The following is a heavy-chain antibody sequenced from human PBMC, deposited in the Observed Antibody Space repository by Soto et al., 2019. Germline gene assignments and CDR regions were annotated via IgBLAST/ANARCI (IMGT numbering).Heavy chain of an antibody. CDR3: ARAGAMVRGGNSSKRRAYYFDY. Sequence: KPSETLSLTCAVYGGSFSGYYWSWIRQPPGKGLEWIGEINHSGSTNYNPSLKSRVTISVDTSKNQFSLKLSSVTAADTAVYYCARAGAMVRGGNSSKRRAYYFDYWGQGTLVTVSS. V-gene: IGHV4-34*01. J-gene: IGHJ4*02. CDR1: GGSFSGYY. D-gene: IGHD3-10*01. CDR2: INHSGST.